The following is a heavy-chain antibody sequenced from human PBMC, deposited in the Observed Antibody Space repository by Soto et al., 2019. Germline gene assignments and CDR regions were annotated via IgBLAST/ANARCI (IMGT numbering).Heavy chain of an antibody. D-gene: IGHD2-15*01. J-gene: IGHJ4*02. CDR1: GFSLSTSGVG. CDR3: ARGILSVVVVAAPPDYFDY. V-gene: IGHV2-5*01. Sequence: SGPTLVKPTQTLTLTCTFSGFSLSTSGVGVGWIRQPPGKALEWLALIYWNDDKRYSPSLKSRLTITKDTSKNQVVLTMTNMDPVDTATYYCARGILSVVVVAAPPDYFDYWGQGTLVTVSS. CDR2: IYWNDDK.